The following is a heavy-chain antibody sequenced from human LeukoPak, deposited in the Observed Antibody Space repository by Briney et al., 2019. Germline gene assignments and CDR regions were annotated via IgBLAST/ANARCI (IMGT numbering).Heavy chain of an antibody. CDR1: GFTFSSYA. V-gene: IGHV3-30*04. CDR3: AREGRIVALDY. J-gene: IGHJ4*02. CDR2: IPYDGSNK. D-gene: IGHD5-12*01. Sequence: GGSLRLSCAASGFTFSSYAMHWVRQAPGKGLEWVAVIPYDGSNKYYADSVKGRFTISRDNSKNTLYLQMNSLRAEDTAVYYCAREGRIVALDYWGQGTLVTVSS.